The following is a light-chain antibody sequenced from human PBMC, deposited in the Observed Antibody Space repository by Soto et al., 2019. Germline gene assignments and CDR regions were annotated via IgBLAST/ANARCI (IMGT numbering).Light chain of an antibody. Sequence: IVLTQSPGTLSLSPGERATLSCRASQSVSSSYLAWYQQKPGQAPRLLIYGASSRATGIPDRFSGSGSGTDFTLTISRLQSEDLAIYYCHQYKSWPPFTFGQGTRLEIK. CDR3: HQYKSWPPFT. CDR2: GAS. CDR1: QSVSSSY. J-gene: IGKJ5*01. V-gene: IGKV3-20*01.